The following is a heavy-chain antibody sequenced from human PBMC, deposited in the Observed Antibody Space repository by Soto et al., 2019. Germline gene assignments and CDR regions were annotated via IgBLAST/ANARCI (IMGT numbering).Heavy chain of an antibody. CDR3: ARDVGGRWLQFNNWFDP. CDR2: INPSGGST. J-gene: IGHJ5*02. CDR1: GYTFTSYY. Sequence: GASVKVSCKASGYTFTSYYMHWVRQAPGQGLEWMGIINPSGGSTSYAQKLQGRVTMTRDTSTSTVYMELSSLRSEDTAVYYCARDVGGRWLQFNNWFDPWGQGTLVTVSS. D-gene: IGHD5-12*01. V-gene: IGHV1-46*01.